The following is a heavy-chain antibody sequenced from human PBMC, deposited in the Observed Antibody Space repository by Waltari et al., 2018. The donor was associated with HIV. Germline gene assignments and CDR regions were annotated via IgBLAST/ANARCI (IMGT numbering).Heavy chain of an antibody. J-gene: IGHJ4*01. CDR3: ARSGIVRGRSYELLAF. Sequence: QVLLVQPGTEVKKPGASVTISCKASGYNFPSYTVHRVRQAPGRGLEWLGWINSGNGNSRYSHGFQDRLTMTRDISSSTSYFVLSGLTSDDTSVYFCARSGIVRGRSYELLAFWGQGT. D-gene: IGHD3-16*01. CDR2: INSGNGNS. V-gene: IGHV1-3*01. CDR1: GYNFPSYT.